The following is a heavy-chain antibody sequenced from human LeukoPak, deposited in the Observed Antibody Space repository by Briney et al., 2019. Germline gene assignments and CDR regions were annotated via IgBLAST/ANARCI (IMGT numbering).Heavy chain of an antibody. D-gene: IGHD3-22*01. CDR2: MNPNSGNT. CDR1: GYTFTSYD. J-gene: IGHJ6*03. CDR3: ARGPGVVTWEYYYYMDV. Sequence: GASVKVSCKASGYTFTSYDINWVRQATGQGLEWMGWMNPNSGNTGYAQKFQGRVTITRNTSISTAYMELSSLRSEDTAVYYCARGPGVVTWEYYYYMDVWGKGTTVTVSS. V-gene: IGHV1-8*03.